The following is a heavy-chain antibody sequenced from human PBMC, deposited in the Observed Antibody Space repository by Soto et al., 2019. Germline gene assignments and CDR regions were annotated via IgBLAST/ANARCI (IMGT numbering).Heavy chain of an antibody. Sequence: SETLSLTYTFSGFSIRGGDYYLSWIRQPPGKGLEWIGYINYSGTSHFNPSLKSRVTISVDTSKNQFSLKLSSVTAADTAVYYCARGRRYYDFRSGYSPPDYWGQGTLVTVSS. CDR1: GFSIRGGDYY. V-gene: IGHV4-30-4*01. J-gene: IGHJ4*02. D-gene: IGHD3-3*01. CDR3: ARGRRYYDFRSGYSPPDY. CDR2: INYSGTS.